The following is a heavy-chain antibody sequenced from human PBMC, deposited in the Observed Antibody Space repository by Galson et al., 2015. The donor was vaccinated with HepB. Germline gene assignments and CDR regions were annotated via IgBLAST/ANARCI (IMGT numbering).Heavy chain of an antibody. D-gene: IGHD2-15*01. CDR3: ARDGRCSRGSCLPSGWFDP. J-gene: IGHJ5*02. Sequence: SLRLSCAASGFTFSSYVMHWVRQAPGKGLEGVAVISYDGSDGYYADAVKGRFTISRDNSKNTLYLQMNSLRTEDTAVYYCARDGRCSRGSCLPSGWFDPWGQGTLVTVSS. CDR2: ISYDGSDG. CDR1: GFTFSSYV. V-gene: IGHV3-30*04.